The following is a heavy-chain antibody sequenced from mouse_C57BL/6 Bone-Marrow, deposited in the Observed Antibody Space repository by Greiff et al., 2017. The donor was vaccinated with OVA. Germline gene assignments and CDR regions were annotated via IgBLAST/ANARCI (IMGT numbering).Heavy chain of an antibody. D-gene: IGHD4-1*01. CDR1: GYTFTSYW. J-gene: IGHJ2*01. V-gene: IGHV1-64*01. CDR3: ARVRAGNWDYFDY. Sequence: QVQLQQPGAELVKPGASVKLSCKASGYTFTSYWMHWVKQRPGQGLEWIGMIHPNSGSTNYNEKFKSKATLTVDKSSSTAYMQLSSLTSEDSAVYYCARVRAGNWDYFDYWGQGTTLTVSS. CDR2: IHPNSGST.